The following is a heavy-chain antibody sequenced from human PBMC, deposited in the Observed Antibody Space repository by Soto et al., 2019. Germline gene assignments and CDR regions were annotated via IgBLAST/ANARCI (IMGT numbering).Heavy chain of an antibody. J-gene: IGHJ6*02. Sequence: EVQLVESGGGLVQPGGSLRLSCAASGFTFSSYSMNWVRQAPGKGLEWVSYISSSSSTIYYADSVKGRFTISSENAKNSLYRQMNSLRAEHTAMYYCARADSGYAHGYYYYGMDVWGQGTTVTVSS. CDR2: ISSSSSTI. V-gene: IGHV3-48*01. CDR3: ARADSGYAHGYYYYGMDV. D-gene: IGHD5-12*01. CDR1: GFTFSSYS.